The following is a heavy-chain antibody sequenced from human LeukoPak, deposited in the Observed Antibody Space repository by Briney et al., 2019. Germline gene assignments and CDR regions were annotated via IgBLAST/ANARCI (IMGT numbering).Heavy chain of an antibody. CDR2: INPSGGST. V-gene: IGHV1-46*01. CDR1: GYTFTSYY. J-gene: IGHJ5*02. CDR3: ARFFSGSGSYYNQNWFDP. Sequence: ASVKVSCEASGYTFTSYYMHWVRQAPGQGLEWMGIINPSGGSTSYAQKFQGRVTMTRDTSTSTVYMELSSLRSEDTAVYYCARFFSGSGSYYNQNWFDPWGQGTLVTVSS. D-gene: IGHD3-10*01.